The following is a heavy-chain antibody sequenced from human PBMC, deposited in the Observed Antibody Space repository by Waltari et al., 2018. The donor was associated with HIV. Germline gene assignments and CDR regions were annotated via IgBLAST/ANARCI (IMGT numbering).Heavy chain of an antibody. Sequence: EVQLLESGGGSVQPGGSLRLSCAAPGFTCHRSSMSWVPLATGKALEWVAVVSGRGDKTKYADPVKGRFTISRDKSKNMLYLQMNSLRDEDTAVYFCAKSTSNLLDVFISGPDYWGQGTLVTVSS. CDR1: GFTCHRSS. J-gene: IGHJ4*02. D-gene: IGHD5-12*01. CDR2: VSGRGDKT. CDR3: AKSTSNLLDVFISGPDY. V-gene: IGHV3-23*01.